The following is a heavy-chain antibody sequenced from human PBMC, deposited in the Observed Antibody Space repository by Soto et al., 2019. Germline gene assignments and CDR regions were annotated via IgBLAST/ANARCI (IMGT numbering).Heavy chain of an antibody. CDR2: IYPGDSDS. CDR1: GYSFASYW. V-gene: IGHV5-51*01. Sequence: GESLKISCQGSGYSFASYWIGWVRQMPGKGLEWMGIIYPGDSDSSYSPSFQGQVTISADKSINTAYLHWSSLKASDTAIYYCAKPEGYCSTTTCSNFDYWGQGTLVTVSS. D-gene: IGHD2-2*01. CDR3: AKPEGYCSTTTCSNFDY. J-gene: IGHJ4*02.